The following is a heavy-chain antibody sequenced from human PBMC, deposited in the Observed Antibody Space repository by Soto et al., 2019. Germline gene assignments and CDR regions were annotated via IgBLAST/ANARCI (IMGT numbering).Heavy chain of an antibody. D-gene: IGHD6-19*01. J-gene: IGHJ4*02. Sequence: QVHLVESGGGVVQPGGSLRLSCAASGFTFSVFGMHWVRQAPGKGPEWVAVISHEGNSKHYADSEKGRFTISRDNAKNTLSLLMDSLRPEDTALYYCAKTITLSPSDDSRGRGALIDHWGQGTLVTVSS. V-gene: IGHV3-30*18. CDR1: GFTFSVFG. CDR3: AKTITLSPSDDSRGRGALIDH. CDR2: ISHEGNSK.